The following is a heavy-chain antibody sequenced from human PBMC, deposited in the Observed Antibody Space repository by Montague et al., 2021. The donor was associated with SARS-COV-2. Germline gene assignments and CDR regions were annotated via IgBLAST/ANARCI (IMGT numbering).Heavy chain of an antibody. CDR3: ARLGRGYSYAQSAFDI. V-gene: IGHV4-59*08. J-gene: IGHJ3*02. CDR2: IYYSGST. CDR1: GGSISSYY. Sequence: SETLSLTCTVSGGSISSYYWSWIRQPPGKGLEWIGYIYYSGSTNYNPSLKSRVTISVDTSKNQFSLKLSSVTAADTAVYYCARLGRGYSYAQSAFDIWGQGTTVTVSS. D-gene: IGHD5-18*01.